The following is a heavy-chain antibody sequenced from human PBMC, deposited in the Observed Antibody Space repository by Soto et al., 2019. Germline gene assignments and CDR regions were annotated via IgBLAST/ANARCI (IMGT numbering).Heavy chain of an antibody. V-gene: IGHV4-59*01. CDR3: ARYRREAVAGYTLDN. CDR1: CGSISSNY. J-gene: IGHJ4*02. Sequence: SETLSLTCTVSCGSISSNYWTWIRQPPGKGLEWIGYVYNSGSTNYNPSLKSRVTISEDTSKSQFSLKVNPMTAADTAVYYCARYRREAVAGYTLDNWGQGILVTVSS. CDR2: VYNSGST. D-gene: IGHD6-13*01.